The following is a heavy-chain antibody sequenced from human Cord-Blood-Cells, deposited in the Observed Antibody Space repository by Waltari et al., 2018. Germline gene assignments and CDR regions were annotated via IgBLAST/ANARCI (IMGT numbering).Heavy chain of an antibody. D-gene: IGHD3-22*01. CDR2: FDPEDGEP. CDR3: ATDPANDSSGYYYDY. CDR1: GYNLTELS. Sequence: VHLVLSGAAVKNPGASVQVSGNVSGYNLTELSMHCSRTAPGKGLEWMGGFDPEDGEPIDAQKFQGRVTMTEDTSTDTAYMELSSLRSEDTAVYYCATDPANDSSGYYYDYWGQGTLVTVSS. V-gene: IGHV1-24*01. J-gene: IGHJ4*02.